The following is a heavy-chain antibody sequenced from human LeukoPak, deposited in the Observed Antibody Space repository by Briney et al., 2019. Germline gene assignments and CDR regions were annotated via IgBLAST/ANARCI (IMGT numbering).Heavy chain of an antibody. CDR3: ARHTVDIVAPYAFYI. J-gene: IGHJ3*02. Sequence: GASVKVSCKASGGTFSSYAISWVRQAPGQGLEWMGRIIPILGIANYAQKFQGRVTITADKSTSTAYMELSSLRSEDTAVYYCARHTVDIVAPYAFYIWGQGTMVTVSS. CDR1: GGTFSSYA. D-gene: IGHD5-12*01. V-gene: IGHV1-69*04. CDR2: IIPILGIA.